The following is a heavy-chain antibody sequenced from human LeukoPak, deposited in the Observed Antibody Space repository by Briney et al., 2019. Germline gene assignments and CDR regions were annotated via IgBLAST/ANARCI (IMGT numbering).Heavy chain of an antibody. CDR2: IYTSGNT. CDR3: ARSGHYYDSSGYYSYYFDY. Sequence: SQTLSLTCTVSGGSISSGSYYWSWIRQPAGKGLEWIGRIYTSGNTNYNPSLKSRVTISVDTSKNQFSLKLSSVTAADTAVYYCARSGHYYDSSGYYSYYFDYWGQGTLATVSS. CDR1: GGSISSGSYY. D-gene: IGHD3-22*01. J-gene: IGHJ4*02. V-gene: IGHV4-61*02.